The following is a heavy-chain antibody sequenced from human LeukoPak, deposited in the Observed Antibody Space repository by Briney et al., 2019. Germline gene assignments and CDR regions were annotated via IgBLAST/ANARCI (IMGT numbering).Heavy chain of an antibody. D-gene: IGHD4-17*01. CDR3: ARDPTPFYGDYVPWFDP. Sequence: GGSLRLSCAASGFTFSSYAMHWVRQAPGKGLEWVAVISYDGSNKYYADSVKGRFTISRDNSKNTLYLQMNSLRAEDTAVYYCARDPTPFYGDYVPWFDPWGQGTLVTVSS. CDR2: ISYDGSNK. CDR1: GFTFSSYA. J-gene: IGHJ5*02. V-gene: IGHV3-30*04.